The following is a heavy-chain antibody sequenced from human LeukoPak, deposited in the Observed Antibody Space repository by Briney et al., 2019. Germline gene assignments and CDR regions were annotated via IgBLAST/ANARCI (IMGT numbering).Heavy chain of an antibody. V-gene: IGHV3-21*01. CDR2: IDPSSTYI. J-gene: IGHJ4*02. Sequence: GGSLRLSCAASGFTFSSYAMSWVRQAPGKGLEWVSAIDPSSTYIYYADSVKGRFTISRDNAENSLYLQMNSLRVEDTAVYYCARAPTVLVGYCSSSSCQADYWGQGTLVTVSS. CDR1: GFTFSSYA. CDR3: ARAPTVLVGYCSSSSCQADY. D-gene: IGHD2-2*01.